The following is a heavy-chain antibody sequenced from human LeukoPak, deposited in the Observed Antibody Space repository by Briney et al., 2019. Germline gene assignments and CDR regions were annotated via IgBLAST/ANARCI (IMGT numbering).Heavy chain of an antibody. D-gene: IGHD3-10*01. Sequence: SETLSLTCTVSGGSISSYYWGWIRQPAGKGLEGIGRIYTSGSTNYNPSLKSRVTMSVDTSKNQFSLKLSSVTAADTAVYYCAGLLSGAFDIWGQGTMVTVSS. V-gene: IGHV4-4*07. CDR1: GGSISSYY. CDR2: IYTSGST. J-gene: IGHJ3*02. CDR3: AGLLSGAFDI.